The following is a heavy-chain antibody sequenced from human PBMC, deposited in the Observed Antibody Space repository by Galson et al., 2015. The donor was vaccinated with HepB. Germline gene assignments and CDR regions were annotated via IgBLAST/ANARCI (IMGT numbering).Heavy chain of an antibody. Sequence: QSGAEVKKPGESLKISCKGSGYTFTSYGISWVRQAPGQGLEWMGWISAYNGNTNYAQKLQGRVTMTTDTSTSTAYMELRSLRSDDTAVYYCARVLSGGWPYCSGGSCYVGSDYWGQGTLVTVSS. J-gene: IGHJ4*02. CDR3: ARVLSGGWPYCSGGSCYVGSDY. V-gene: IGHV1-18*04. CDR2: ISAYNGNT. D-gene: IGHD2-15*01. CDR1: GYTFTSYG.